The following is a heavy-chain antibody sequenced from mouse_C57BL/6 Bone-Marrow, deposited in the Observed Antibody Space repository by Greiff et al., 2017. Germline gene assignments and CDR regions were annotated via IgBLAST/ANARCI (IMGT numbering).Heavy chain of an antibody. CDR3: ARDKNYSKPYYYAMDY. CDR1: GFTFSSYA. D-gene: IGHD2-5*01. Sequence: EVQGVESGGGLVKPGGSLKLSCAASGFTFSSYAMSWVRQTPEKRLEWVATISDGGSYTYYPDNVKGRFTISRDNAKNNLYLQMSHLKSEDTAMYYCARDKNYSKPYYYAMDYWGQGTSVTVSS. V-gene: IGHV5-4*01. J-gene: IGHJ4*01. CDR2: ISDGGSYT.